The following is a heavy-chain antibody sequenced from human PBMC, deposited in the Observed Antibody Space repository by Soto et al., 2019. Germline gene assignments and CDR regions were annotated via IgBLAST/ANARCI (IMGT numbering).Heavy chain of an antibody. CDR1: GGSINDFY. Sequence: PSETLSLTCTVSGGSINDFYWSWIRQPPGKGLEWIGYIYYSGSTDYNPSLKGRVTISVDTSKNQFSLKLRSVTAADTAVYYCARVGGVAARNFDYWDQGTLDTVSS. D-gene: IGHD6-6*01. J-gene: IGHJ4*02. CDR3: ARVGGVAARNFDY. V-gene: IGHV4-59*01. CDR2: IYYSGST.